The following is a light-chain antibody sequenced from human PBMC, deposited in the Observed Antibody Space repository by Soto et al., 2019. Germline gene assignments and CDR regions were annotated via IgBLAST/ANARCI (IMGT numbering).Light chain of an antibody. CDR1: QSVNSN. Sequence: EIVMTQSPASLSVSPGERATLSCRASQSVNSNLGWYQQKPGQAPRLLIYGASTRATGIPGRFRGSGSGTDFTLTITSLQSEDFAVYFCQQYNNWPPDTFGQGTKLEIK. CDR3: QQYNNWPPDT. J-gene: IGKJ2*01. V-gene: IGKV3-15*01. CDR2: GAS.